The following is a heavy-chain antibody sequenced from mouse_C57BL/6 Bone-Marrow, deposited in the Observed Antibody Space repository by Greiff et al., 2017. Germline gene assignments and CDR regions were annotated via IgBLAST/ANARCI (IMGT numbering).Heavy chain of an antibody. D-gene: IGHD2-10*02. V-gene: IGHV10-1*01. J-gene: IGHJ4*01. Sequence: EVMLVESGGGLVQPKGSLKLSCAASGFSFNTYAMNWVRQAPGKGLEWVARIRSKSNNYATYYADSVKDRFTISRDDSESTLYLQMNNLKTEDTAMYYCVRYGNYGYAMDYWGQGTSVTVSS. CDR3: VRYGNYGYAMDY. CDR2: IRSKSNNYAT. CDR1: GFSFNTYA.